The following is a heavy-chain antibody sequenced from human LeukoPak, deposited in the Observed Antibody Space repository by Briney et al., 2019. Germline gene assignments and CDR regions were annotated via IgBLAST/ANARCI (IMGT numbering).Heavy chain of an antibody. Sequence: SVKVSCKASGYTFTGYYMHWVRQAPGQGLEWMGRIIPILGIANYAQKFQGRVTITADKSTSTAYMELSSLRSEDTAVYYCARKIGDFWSGYYDYWGQGTLVTVSS. CDR3: ARKIGDFWSGYYDY. V-gene: IGHV1-69*02. CDR2: IIPILGIA. D-gene: IGHD3-3*01. J-gene: IGHJ4*02. CDR1: GYTFTGYY.